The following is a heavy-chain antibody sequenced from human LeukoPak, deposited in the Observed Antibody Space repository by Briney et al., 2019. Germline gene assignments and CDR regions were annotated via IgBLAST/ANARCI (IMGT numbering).Heavy chain of an antibody. CDR2: IYPGDTDT. D-gene: IGHD4/OR15-4a*01. J-gene: IGHJ4*02. V-gene: IGHV5-51*01. CDR3: ATMVMTTRAFDY. CDR1: GYSFTSNW. Sequence: GEALKISCKCSGYSFTSNWIGWVRQMPGKGLEWMGIIYPGDTDTRYSPSSQGQVTISADKTISTAYLQWSSLKASDAAMYYCATMVMTTRAFDYWGQGTLVTVSS.